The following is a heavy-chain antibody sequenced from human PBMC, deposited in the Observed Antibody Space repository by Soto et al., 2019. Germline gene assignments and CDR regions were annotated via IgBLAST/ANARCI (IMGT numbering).Heavy chain of an antibody. Sequence: SXTLSLTCTVSGGSMSSGDYYWSWIRQPPGKVREWIGYIYYSGSTYYNPSLKSRVTISVDTSKNQFSLKLSSVTAADTAVYYCARASTLLWFGELSLAWFDPWGQGTLVTVSS. D-gene: IGHD3-10*01. CDR1: GGSMSSGDYY. CDR2: IYYSGST. V-gene: IGHV4-30-4*01. CDR3: ARASTLLWFGELSLAWFDP. J-gene: IGHJ5*02.